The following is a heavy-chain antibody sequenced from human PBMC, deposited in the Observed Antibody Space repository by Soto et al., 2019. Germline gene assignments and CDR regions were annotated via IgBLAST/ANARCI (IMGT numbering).Heavy chain of an antibody. V-gene: IGHV3-21*01. D-gene: IGHD5-12*01. CDR2: ISSSSSYI. CDR1: GFTFSSYS. CDR3: ARDSFLGSGYSGYDAYYYYYYMDV. J-gene: IGHJ6*03. Sequence: GGSLRLSCAASGFTFSSYSMNWVRQAPGKGLEWVSSISSSSSYIYYADSVKGRFTISRDNAKNSLYLQMNSLRAEDTAVYYCARDSFLGSGYSGYDAYYYYYYMDVWGKGTTVTVSS.